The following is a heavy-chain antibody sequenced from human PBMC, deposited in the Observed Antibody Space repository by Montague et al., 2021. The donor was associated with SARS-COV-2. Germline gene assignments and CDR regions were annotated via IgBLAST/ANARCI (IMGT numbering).Heavy chain of an antibody. V-gene: IGHV4-31*03. CDR1: GDSITTYSYF. CDR3: ARKRSGYDVDYFDY. D-gene: IGHD5-12*01. J-gene: IGHJ4*02. CDR2: INHSGSA. Sequence: TLCLTCTVSGDSITTYSYFWSWIRQVPGKGLEWIGYINHSGSAYYSVSLKSRVTISIDTSKNQFSLKLISVTTADTAVYFCARKRSGYDVDYFDYWGQGALVTVSS.